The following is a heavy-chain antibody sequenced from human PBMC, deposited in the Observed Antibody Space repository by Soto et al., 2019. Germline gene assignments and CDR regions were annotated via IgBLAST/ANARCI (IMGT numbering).Heavy chain of an antibody. Sequence: PSETLSLTCTVSGGSISIGGYYWSCIRQHPGKGLEWIGYIYYSGSTYYNPSLKSRVTISVDTSKNQFSLKLSSVTAADTAVYYCARVITMVRGVIQLYYFDYWGQGTLVTVSS. CDR3: ARVITMVRGVIQLYYFDY. CDR2: IYYSGST. CDR1: GGSISIGGYY. D-gene: IGHD3-10*01. V-gene: IGHV4-31*03. J-gene: IGHJ4*02.